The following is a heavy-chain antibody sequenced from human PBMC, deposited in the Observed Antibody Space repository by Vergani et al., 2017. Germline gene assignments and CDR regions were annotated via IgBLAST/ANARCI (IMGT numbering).Heavy chain of an antibody. CDR1: GFTFSSYD. J-gene: IGHJ4*02. Sequence: EVQLVESGGGLVQPGGSLRLSCAASGFTFSSYDMHWVRQATGKGLEWVSAIGTAGDTYYPGSVKGRFTISRENAKNSLYLQMNSLRAGDTAVYYCARGGPGSSGWSPGDYRGQGTLVTVSS. CDR3: ARGGPGSSGWSPGDY. V-gene: IGHV3-13*01. D-gene: IGHD6-19*01. CDR2: IGTAGDT.